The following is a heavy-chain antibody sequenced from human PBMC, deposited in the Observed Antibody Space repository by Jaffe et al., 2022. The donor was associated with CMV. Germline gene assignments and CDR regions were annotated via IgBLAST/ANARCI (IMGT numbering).Heavy chain of an antibody. CDR1: GGSVRSGSYY. V-gene: IGHV4-61*01. Sequence: QVQLQESGPGLVKPSETLSLTCIVSGGSVRSGSYYWSWVRQSPGKGLEWIGNIDYSGHTTYDSSVDGRVTISLDTSQNRFSLKLHSVTAADTAVYFCARDVCDGGNCDDSLLSWFDPWGQGILVTVSS. J-gene: IGHJ5*02. CDR3: ARDVCDGGNCDDSLLSWFDP. CDR2: IDYSGHT. D-gene: IGHD2-21*01.